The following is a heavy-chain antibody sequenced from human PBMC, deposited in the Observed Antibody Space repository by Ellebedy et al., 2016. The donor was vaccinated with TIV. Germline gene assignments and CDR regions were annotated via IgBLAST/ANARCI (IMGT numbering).Heavy chain of an antibody. V-gene: IGHV3-11*01. D-gene: IGHD3-22*01. CDR1: GFTFSDYY. CDR2: ISSSGSTI. Sequence: GGSLRLXXAASGFTFSDYYMSWIRQAPGKGLEWVSYISSSGSTIYYADSVKGRFTISRDNAKNTLYLQMNSLRAEDTAVYYCAKGFMIVVVIGAFDIWGQGTMVTVSS. J-gene: IGHJ3*02. CDR3: AKGFMIVVVIGAFDI.